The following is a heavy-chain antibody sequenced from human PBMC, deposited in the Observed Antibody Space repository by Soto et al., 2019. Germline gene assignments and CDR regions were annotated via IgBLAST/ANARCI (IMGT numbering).Heavy chain of an antibody. V-gene: IGHV1-18*04. Sequence: QVPLVQSGAEVKKPGASVKVSCKASGYTFTSYDITWVRQAPGQGLEWMGWISAYNGNTNYAQKLQGRVTMTTDTSTSTAYMELRSLRSDDTALYYCARTMLTGNYLGNWGQGTLVTVSS. CDR1: GYTFTSYD. CDR3: ARTMLTGNYLGN. D-gene: IGHD1-20*01. CDR2: ISAYNGNT. J-gene: IGHJ4*02.